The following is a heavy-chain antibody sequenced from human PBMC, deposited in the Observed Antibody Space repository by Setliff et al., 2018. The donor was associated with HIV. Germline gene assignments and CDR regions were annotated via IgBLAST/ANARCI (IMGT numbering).Heavy chain of an antibody. J-gene: IGHJ4*02. D-gene: IGHD2-2*01. CDR3: ATLSTSCSSTSCYYFDN. V-gene: IGHV1-69-2*01. CDR1: GYTFTDYY. Sequence: GASVKVSCKASGYTFTDYYMHWVQQAPGKGLEWVGRVDPEDDETLFAENFQGRVTITADTSTDTAYMELTSLRSEDTAVYYCATLSTSCSSTSCYYFDNWGQGTLVTSPQ. CDR2: VDPEDDET.